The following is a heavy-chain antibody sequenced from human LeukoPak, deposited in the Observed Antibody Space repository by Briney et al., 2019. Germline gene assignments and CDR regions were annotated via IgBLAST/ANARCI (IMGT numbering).Heavy chain of an antibody. CDR1: GYTLTELS. CDR2: FDPEDGET. V-gene: IGHV1-24*01. J-gene: IGHJ4*02. D-gene: IGHD3-10*01. CDR3: AMVAVRGVIISYFDY. Sequence: ASVKVSCKVSGYTLTELSMHWVRQAPGKGLEWMGGFDPEDGETIYAQKFQGRVTMTEDTSTDTAYMELSSLRSEDTAVYYCAMVAVRGVIISYFDYWGQGTLVTVSS.